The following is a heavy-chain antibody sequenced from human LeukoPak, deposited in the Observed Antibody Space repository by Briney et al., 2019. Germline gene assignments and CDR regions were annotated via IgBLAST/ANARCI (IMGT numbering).Heavy chain of an antibody. CDR1: GFTFSSYW. J-gene: IGHJ4*02. Sequence: GSLRLSCAASGFTFSSYWMSWVRQAPGKGLEWVANIKEDGGEKYSVDSVKGRFTISRDNAMNSLYLQMNSLRAEDTAVYYCARGLHFRVYDSSDYYPYWGQGTLVTVSS. V-gene: IGHV3-7*01. D-gene: IGHD3-22*01. CDR2: IKEDGGEK. CDR3: ARGLHFRVYDSSDYYPY.